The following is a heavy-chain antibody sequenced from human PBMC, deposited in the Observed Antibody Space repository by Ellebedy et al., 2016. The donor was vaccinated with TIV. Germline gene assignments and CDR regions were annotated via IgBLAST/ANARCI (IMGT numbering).Heavy chain of an antibody. Sequence: SETLSLTCTVSGVSMDSYYWSWIRQPPGKGLEWIGDISYSGSTNYNPSLKSRVTTSVDTSKNRFSLKVTSVTAADTAVYYCARGARSSDRRFDSWGQGTLVTVSS. V-gene: IGHV4-59*12. CDR3: ARGARSSDRRFDS. CDR1: GVSMDSYY. CDR2: ISYSGST. D-gene: IGHD6-19*01. J-gene: IGHJ4*02.